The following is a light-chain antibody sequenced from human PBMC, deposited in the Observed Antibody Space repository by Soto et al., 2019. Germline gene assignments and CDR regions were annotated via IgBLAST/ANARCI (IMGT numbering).Light chain of an antibody. J-gene: IGLJ2*01. Sequence: SYELTQPPSMSVSPGQTASINCSGDKLGDKYACWYQQKPGQSPVLVIYQTSKRPSGIPERFSGSSSGNTATLTISGTQAMDEADYYCQAWDSSTVVFGGGTQLTVL. CDR2: QTS. V-gene: IGLV3-1*01. CDR3: QAWDSSTVV. CDR1: KLGDKY.